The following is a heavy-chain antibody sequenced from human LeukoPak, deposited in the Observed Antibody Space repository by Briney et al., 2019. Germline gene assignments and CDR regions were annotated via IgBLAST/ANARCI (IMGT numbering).Heavy chain of an antibody. CDR1: GYTFTSYD. V-gene: IGHV1-8*01. Sequence: GASVKVSCKASGYTFTSYDINWVRQATGQGLEWMGWMNPNSGNTCYAQKFQGRVTMTRNTSISTAYMELSSLRSEDTAVYYCATGGPLYYDILTGYYTVYYYYYMDVWGKGTTVTVSS. D-gene: IGHD3-9*01. CDR2: MNPNSGNT. J-gene: IGHJ6*03. CDR3: ATGGPLYYDILTGYYTVYYYYYMDV.